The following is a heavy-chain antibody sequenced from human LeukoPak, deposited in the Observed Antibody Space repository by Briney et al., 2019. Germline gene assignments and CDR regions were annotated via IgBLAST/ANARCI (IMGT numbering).Heavy chain of an antibody. CDR2: INHSGST. CDR3: ARGRRNYDFWSGFAPFDY. D-gene: IGHD3-3*01. J-gene: IGHJ4*02. CDR1: GGSFSGYY. V-gene: IGHV4-34*01. Sequence: PSETLSLTCAVYGGSFSGYYWSWIRQPPGKGLEWIGEINHSGSTNYNPSLKSRVTISVDTSKNQFSLKLSSVTAADTAVYYCARGRRNYDFWSGFAPFDYWGQGTLVTVSS.